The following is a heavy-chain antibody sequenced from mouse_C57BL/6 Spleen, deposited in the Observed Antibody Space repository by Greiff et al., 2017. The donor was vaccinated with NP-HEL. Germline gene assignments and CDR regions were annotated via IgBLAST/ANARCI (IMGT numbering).Heavy chain of an antibody. V-gene: IGHV5-17*01. CDR3: ASEYYGSSSY. CDR1: GFTFSDYG. J-gene: IGHJ2*01. D-gene: IGHD1-1*01. CDR2: ISSGSSTI. Sequence: EVNVVESGGGLVKPGGSLKLSCAASGFTFSDYGMHWVRQAPEKGLEWVAYISSGSSTIYYADTVKGRFTISRDNAKNTLFLQMTSLRSEDTAMYYCASEYYGSSSYWGQGTTLTVSS.